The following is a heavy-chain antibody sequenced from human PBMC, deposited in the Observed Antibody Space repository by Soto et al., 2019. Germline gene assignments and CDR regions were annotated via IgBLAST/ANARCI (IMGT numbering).Heavy chain of an antibody. CDR1: GYTFTSYY. D-gene: IGHD1-7*01. Sequence: ASVKVSCKASGYTFTSYYMHWVRQAPGQGLEWMGIINPSGGRTTYAQKFQGRVTITRDTSTSTVYMELSSLRSEDTAVYYCARGSLELRSDYYYYGMDVWGQGTTVTVSS. CDR3: ARGSLELRSDYYYYGMDV. CDR2: INPSGGRT. V-gene: IGHV1-46*01. J-gene: IGHJ6*02.